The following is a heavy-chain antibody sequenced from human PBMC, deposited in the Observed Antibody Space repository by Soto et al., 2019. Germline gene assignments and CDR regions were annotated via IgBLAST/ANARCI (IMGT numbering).Heavy chain of an antibody. J-gene: IGHJ6*02. CDR2: IWYDGSNK. V-gene: IGHV3-33*01. Sequence: QVQLVESGGGVVQPGRSLRLSCAASGFTFSSYGMHWVRQAPGKGLEWVAVIWYDGSNKYYADSVKGRFTISRDNSKNXXYLQMNRLRAEDTAVYYCARELRGYSYFAYYGMDVWGQGTTVTVSS. CDR3: ARELRGYSYFAYYGMDV. CDR1: GFTFSSYG. D-gene: IGHD5-18*01.